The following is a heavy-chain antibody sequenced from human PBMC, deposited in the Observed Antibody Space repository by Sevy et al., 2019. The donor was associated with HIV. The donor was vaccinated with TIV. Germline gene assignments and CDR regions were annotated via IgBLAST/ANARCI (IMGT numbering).Heavy chain of an antibody. CDR1: GFTFSSYA. CDR2: ISDNGGGT. Sequence: GGSLRLSCAASGFTFSSYAMTWVRQAPGKGLEWVSSISDNGGGTYYADSVKGRFTISRDNSKNTLDLQMSSLRAEDTALYYYAKDSGGSGYDRLDYWGQGTLVTVSS. CDR3: AKDSGGSGYDRLDY. J-gene: IGHJ4*02. V-gene: IGHV3-23*01. D-gene: IGHD2-15*01.